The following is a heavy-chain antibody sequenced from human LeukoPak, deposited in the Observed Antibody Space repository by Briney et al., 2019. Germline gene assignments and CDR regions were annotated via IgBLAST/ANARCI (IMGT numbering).Heavy chain of an antibody. V-gene: IGHV1-46*01. D-gene: IGHD6-13*01. CDR3: ARATVQWNIAAASDP. CDR2: INPSGGST. Sequence: ASVKVSCKASGYTFTTYYMHWVRQAPGQGLEWMGIINPSGGSTSYAQKFQGRVTMTRDTSTSTVYMELSSLRSEDTAVYYCARATVQWNIAAASDPWGQGTLVTVS. CDR1: GYTFTTYY. J-gene: IGHJ5*02.